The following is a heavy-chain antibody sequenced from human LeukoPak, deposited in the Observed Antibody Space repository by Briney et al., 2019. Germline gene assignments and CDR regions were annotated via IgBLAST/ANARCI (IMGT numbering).Heavy chain of an antibody. CDR2: ISGSGGST. CDR1: GFTFSSYA. Sequence: GGSLRLSCAASGFTFSSYAMSWVRQAPGKGLEWVSAISGSGGSTYYADSVKGRFTISRDNSKNTLYLQMNSLRAEDTAVYYCAKDPNMRGIAVAACDYWGQGTLVTVSS. J-gene: IGHJ4*02. D-gene: IGHD6-13*01. CDR3: AKDPNMRGIAVAACDY. V-gene: IGHV3-23*01.